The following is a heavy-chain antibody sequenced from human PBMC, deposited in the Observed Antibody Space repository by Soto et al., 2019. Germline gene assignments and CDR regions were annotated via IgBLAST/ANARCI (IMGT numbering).Heavy chain of an antibody. CDR3: AGDLDSYFDY. J-gene: IGHJ4*02. D-gene: IGHD3-22*01. CDR2: IIPIFGTA. V-gene: IGHV1-69*13. Sequence: GASVKVSCKASGGTFSSYAISWVRQAPGQGLEWMGGIIPIFGTANYAQKFQGRVTITADESTSTAYMELSSLRSEDTAVYYCAGDLDSYFDYWGQGTLVTVSS. CDR1: GGTFSSYA.